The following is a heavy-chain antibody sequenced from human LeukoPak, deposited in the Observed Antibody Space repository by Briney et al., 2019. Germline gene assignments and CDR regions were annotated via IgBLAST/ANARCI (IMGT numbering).Heavy chain of an antibody. Sequence: GGSLRLSCAASGFTLNTYAMSWVRQAPGKGLEWVSVISGSGGTTYYADSVKGRFTISRDSSKNTLYLQMNSLRADDTAVYYCAKANWGGDYYFYYGLDVWGQGTTVTVSS. J-gene: IGHJ6*02. CDR3: AKANWGGDYYFYYGLDV. CDR2: ISGSGGTT. D-gene: IGHD7-27*01. V-gene: IGHV3-23*01. CDR1: GFTLNTYA.